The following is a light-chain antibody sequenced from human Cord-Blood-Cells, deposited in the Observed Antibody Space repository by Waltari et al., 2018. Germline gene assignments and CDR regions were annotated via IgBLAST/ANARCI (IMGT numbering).Light chain of an antibody. CDR1: QGISSY. V-gene: IGKV1-8*01. J-gene: IGKJ2*01. CDR2: AAS. Sequence: AIRMTQSPSSLSAYTGDRVTITCRARQGISSYLAWYQQKPGKAPKLLIYAASTLQSGVPSRFSGSGAGTDFTLTISCLQSEDFATYYCQQYYSYPYTFGQGTKLEIK. CDR3: QQYYSYPYT.